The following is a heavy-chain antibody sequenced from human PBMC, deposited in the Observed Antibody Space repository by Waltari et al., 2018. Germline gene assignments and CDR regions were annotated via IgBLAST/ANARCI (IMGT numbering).Heavy chain of an antibody. CDR3: ARDRYYYYFGMDV. V-gene: IGHV3-7*01. Sequence: EVQLVESGGGLVQPGGSLRLSCAASGFTFNNYWMSWVRQAPGKGLEWVAKIKHDGSEKYYVDSVKGRFTISRDYAKNSLDLQMNSLRAEDTAVYYCARDRYYYYFGMDVWGQGTTVTVSS. J-gene: IGHJ6*02. CDR2: IKHDGSEK. CDR1: GFTFNNYW.